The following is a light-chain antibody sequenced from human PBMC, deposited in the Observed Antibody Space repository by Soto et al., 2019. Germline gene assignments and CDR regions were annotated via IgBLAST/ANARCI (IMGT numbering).Light chain of an antibody. CDR1: QSISTY. J-gene: IGKJ1*01. CDR2: AAS. Sequence: DIHMTQSPSTLSASVGDRVTITCRASQSISTYLNWYQQKLGKAPTLLIYAASSLQSGVPSRFRGGGSGTDFTLTISSLQPEDFATYFCQQCYGSPRTFGQGTKVEI. V-gene: IGKV1-39*01. CDR3: QQCYGSPRT.